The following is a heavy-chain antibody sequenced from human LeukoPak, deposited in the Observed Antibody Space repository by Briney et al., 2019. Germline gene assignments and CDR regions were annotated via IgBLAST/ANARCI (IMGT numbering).Heavy chain of an antibody. CDR3: ARETTQSWHYYYYGMDV. D-gene: IGHD2-15*01. CDR2: IIPIFGTA. V-gene: IGHV1-69*13. CDR1: GGTFSSYA. J-gene: IGHJ6*02. Sequence: SVKVSCKASGGTFSSYAISWVRQAPGQGLEWMGGIIPIFGTANYAQKFQGRVTITADESTSTAYMELSSLRSEDTAVYYCARETTQSWHYYYYGMDVWGQGTTVTVSS.